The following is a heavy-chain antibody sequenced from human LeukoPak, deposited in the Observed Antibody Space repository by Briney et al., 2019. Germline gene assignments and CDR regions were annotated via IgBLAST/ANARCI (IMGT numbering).Heavy chain of an antibody. V-gene: IGHV3-30-3*01. CDR1: GFTFSSYA. Sequence: GRSLRLSCAASGFTFSSYAMHWVRQAPGKGLEWVAVISYDGSNKYYADSVKGRFTISRDNSKNTLYLQMNSLRAEDTAVYYCARADYYDSSGYNFGMDVWGQGTTVTVSS. CDR2: ISYDGSNK. CDR3: ARADYYDSSGYNFGMDV. D-gene: IGHD3-22*01. J-gene: IGHJ6*02.